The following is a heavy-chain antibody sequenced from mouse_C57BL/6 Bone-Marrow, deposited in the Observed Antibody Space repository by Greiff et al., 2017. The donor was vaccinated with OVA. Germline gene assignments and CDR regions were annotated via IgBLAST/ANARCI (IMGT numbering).Heavy chain of an antibody. D-gene: IGHD2-4*01. CDR2: ISDGGSYT. J-gene: IGHJ1*03. CDR3: ARVYDYDWYFDV. CDR1: GFTFSSYA. Sequence: EVQVVESGGGLVKPGGSLKLSCAASGFTFSSYAMSWVRQTPEKRLEWVATISDGGSYTYYPDNVKGRFTISRDNAKNNLYLQMSHLKSEDTAMYYCARVYDYDWYFDVWGTGTTVTVSS. V-gene: IGHV5-4*01.